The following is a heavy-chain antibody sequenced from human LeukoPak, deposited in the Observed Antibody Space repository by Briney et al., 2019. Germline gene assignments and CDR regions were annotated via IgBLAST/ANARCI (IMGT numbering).Heavy chain of an antibody. CDR2: IVGSGDRT. CDR3: AKMGTFHYDSSASYFDH. J-gene: IGHJ4*02. D-gene: IGHD3-22*01. CDR1: GVTFSNYA. Sequence: GGSLRLSCGASGVTFSNYAMTWVRQVPGKGLEWVSSIVGSGDRTYSADSVKGRFTISRDNSQNTLYLEMSSLRAEDTAIYYCAKMGTFHYDSSASYFDHWGQGTLVTVSS. V-gene: IGHV3-23*01.